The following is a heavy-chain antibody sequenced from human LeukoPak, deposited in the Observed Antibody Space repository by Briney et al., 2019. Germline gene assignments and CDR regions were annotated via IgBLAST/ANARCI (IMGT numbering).Heavy chain of an antibody. CDR2: ISTDGSSN. D-gene: IGHD6-19*01. V-gene: IGHV3-74*01. J-gene: IGHJ4*02. CDR1: GFTFSGYW. Sequence: GGSLRLSCAASGFTFSGYWMHWVRQAPGKGLVWVSRISTDGSSNTYADSVKGRFTISRDNAKNTLYLQMNSLRAEDTAVYYCAGGRLTSSWYYFDYWGQGTLVTVSS. CDR3: AGGRLTSSWYYFDY.